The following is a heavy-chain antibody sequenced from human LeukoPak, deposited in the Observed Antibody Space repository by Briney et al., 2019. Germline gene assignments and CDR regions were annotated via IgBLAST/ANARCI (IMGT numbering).Heavy chain of an antibody. D-gene: IGHD6-13*01. CDR1: GGSISSSSYY. CDR2: IYYSGST. CDR3: ARDSGSSWAPNFDC. J-gene: IGHJ4*02. V-gene: IGHV4-39*07. Sequence: SETLSLTCTVSGGSISSSSYYWGWIRQPPGKGLEWIGSIYYSGSTYYNPSLKSRVTISVDTSKNQFSLKLSSVTAAYTDVYYFARDSGSSWAPNFDCWGQGPL.